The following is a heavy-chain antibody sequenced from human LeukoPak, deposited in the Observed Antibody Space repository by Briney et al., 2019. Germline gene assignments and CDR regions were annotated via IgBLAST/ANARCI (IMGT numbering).Heavy chain of an antibody. CDR1: GYTFTSYY. D-gene: IGHD2-2*01. Sequence: VASVKVSCKASGYTFTSYYMHWVRQAPGQGLEWMGIINPSGGSTSYAQKFQGRVTMTRDTSTSTVYMELSSLRSEDTAVYYCARDQYCSSTSCYDFDYWGQGTLVTVSS. CDR2: INPSGGST. CDR3: ARDQYCSSTSCYDFDY. J-gene: IGHJ4*02. V-gene: IGHV1-46*01.